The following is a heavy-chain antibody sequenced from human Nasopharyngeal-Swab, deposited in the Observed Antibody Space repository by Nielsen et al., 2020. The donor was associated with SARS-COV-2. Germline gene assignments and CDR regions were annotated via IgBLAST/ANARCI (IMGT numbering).Heavy chain of an antibody. CDR2: INPSSGST. D-gene: IGHD2-15*01. Sequence: ASVKVSCKASGYTFTSYDINWVRQAPGQGLEWMGIINPSSGSTSYAQKFQGRVTMTRDTSTSTVYMDLSSLRSEDTAVYYCVVVTRGYWGQGTLVTVSS. V-gene: IGHV1-46*01. CDR3: VVVTRGY. J-gene: IGHJ4*02. CDR1: GYTFTSYD.